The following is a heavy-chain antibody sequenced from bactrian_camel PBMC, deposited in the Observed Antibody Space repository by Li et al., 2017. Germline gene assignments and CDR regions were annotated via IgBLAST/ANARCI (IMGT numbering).Heavy chain of an antibody. D-gene: IGHD2*01. V-gene: IGHV3S63*01. J-gene: IGHJ4*01. CDR3: ATDRAVGYFGGYYYTELYFNN. Sequence: VQLVESGGGLVQAGGSLRLSCTVSGLNFADFPMGWFRQAPGKEREGVAARDIDGTTGYADSVKGRFTISQDGTKNVVCLQMNSLKSEDTALYYCATDRAVGYFGGYYYTELYFNNWGQGTQVTVS. CDR1: GLNFADFP. CDR2: ARDIDGTT.